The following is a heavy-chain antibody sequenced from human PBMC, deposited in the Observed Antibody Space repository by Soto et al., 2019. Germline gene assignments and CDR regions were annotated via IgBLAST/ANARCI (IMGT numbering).Heavy chain of an antibody. CDR2: IIPIFGTA. D-gene: IGHD2-15*01. J-gene: IGHJ5*02. Sequence: QVQLVQSGAEVKKPGSSVKVSCKASGGTFSSYAISWVRQTPGQGHEWMGGIIPIFGTANYAKKFRGRVSITAYESASPVSVELSGLRSEDAAVYYCARDRDSCSSRWFDPWVQGTMVIVSS. CDR1: GGTFSSYA. V-gene: IGHV1-69*01. CDR3: ARDRDSCSSRWFDP.